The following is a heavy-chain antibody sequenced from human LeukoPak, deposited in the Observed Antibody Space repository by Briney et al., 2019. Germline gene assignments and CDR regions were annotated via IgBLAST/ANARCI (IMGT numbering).Heavy chain of an antibody. Sequence: GGSLRLSCAASGFTFSSYGMHWVRQAPGKGMEWVAVISYDGSNKYYADSVKDRFTISRDNSKNTLYLQMNSLRAEDTAVYYCAKDGSGSRGYYYYGMDVWGKGTTVTVSS. D-gene: IGHD3-16*01. CDR2: ISYDGSNK. CDR3: AKDGSGSRGYYYYGMDV. J-gene: IGHJ6*04. CDR1: GFTFSSYG. V-gene: IGHV3-30*18.